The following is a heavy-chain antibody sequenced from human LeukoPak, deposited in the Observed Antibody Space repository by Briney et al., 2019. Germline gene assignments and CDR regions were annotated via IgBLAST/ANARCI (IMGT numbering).Heavy chain of an antibody. V-gene: IGHV1-69*13. D-gene: IGHD2-21*01. CDR1: GGTFGSHA. CDR3: ARDSSEFRSLIPH. CDR2: IIPIFGTA. J-gene: IGHJ1*01. Sequence: GASVKVSCKASGGTFGSHAISWVRQAPGQGLEWMGGIIPIFGTAKYAQKFQGRVTITADESTSTAYMELSSLRSEDTAVYYCARDSSEFRSLIPHWGQGTLVTVSS.